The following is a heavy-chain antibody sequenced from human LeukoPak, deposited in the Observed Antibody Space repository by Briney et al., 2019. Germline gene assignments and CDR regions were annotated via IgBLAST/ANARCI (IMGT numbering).Heavy chain of an antibody. CDR2: IIPILGIA. D-gene: IGHD6-13*01. CDR3: ARGSSWYVKWFDP. V-gene: IGHV1-69*04. Sequence: GASVKVSCKASGGTFSSYAISWVRQAPGQGLEWMGRIIPILGIANYAQKFQGRVTITADKSTSTAYMELSSLRSEDTAVYYCARGSSWYVKWFDPWGQGTLVTVSS. CDR1: GGTFSSYA. J-gene: IGHJ5*02.